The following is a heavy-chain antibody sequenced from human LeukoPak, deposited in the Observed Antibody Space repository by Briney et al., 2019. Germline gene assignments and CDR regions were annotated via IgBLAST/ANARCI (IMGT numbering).Heavy chain of an antibody. CDR1: GFTFSSYE. V-gene: IGHV3-48*03. CDR3: ARWYCDKNICPSYYYGMDV. CDR2: ISSSGSTV. J-gene: IGHJ6*02. D-gene: IGHD2/OR15-2a*01. Sequence: GGSLRLSCAASGFTFSSYEMNWVRQAPGKGLEWVSFISSSGSTVNYVDSVKDRFTISRDNAKNSLYLQMDSLRAEDTAVYCCARWYCDKNICPSYYYGMDVWGQGTTVTVSS.